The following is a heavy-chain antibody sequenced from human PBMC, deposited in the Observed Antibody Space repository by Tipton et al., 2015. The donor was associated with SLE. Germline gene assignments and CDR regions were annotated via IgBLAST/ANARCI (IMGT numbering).Heavy chain of an antibody. CDR3: ARLGVTLDN. CDR1: GGSISSSSYY. V-gene: IGHV4-39*07. J-gene: IGHJ4*02. Sequence: TLSLTCTVSGGSISSSSYYWGWIRQPPGKGLEWIGHIFYIGTSHYNPSLQSRVTISVDTSKKQFSLNLSSVTAADTAVYYCARLGVTLDNWGQGTLVAVSS. CDR2: IFYIGTS.